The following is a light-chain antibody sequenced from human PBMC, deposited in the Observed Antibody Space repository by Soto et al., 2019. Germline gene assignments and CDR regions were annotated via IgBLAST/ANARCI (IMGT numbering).Light chain of an antibody. J-gene: IGKJ1*01. CDR1: QNIGTW. Sequence: DIQLTQSPSTLSASVGDRVTITCRASQNIGTWLAWHQHRPGEGPKLLIHDASTLESGVPSRFSGGGSATEFSLTINSLESGDSGTYHCQQYATYSPSTFGQGTTVEIK. CDR3: QQYATYSPST. CDR2: DAS. V-gene: IGKV1-5*01.